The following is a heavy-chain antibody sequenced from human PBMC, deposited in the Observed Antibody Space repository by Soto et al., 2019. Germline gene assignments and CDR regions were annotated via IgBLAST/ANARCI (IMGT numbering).Heavy chain of an antibody. V-gene: IGHV4-61*01. D-gene: IGHD3-3*01. CDR2: VSYRGIT. CDR1: GGSVSSDSYF. CDR3: ARDREYSFGLTYDI. Sequence: TSETLSLTCTVSGGSVSSDSYFWSWVRQPPGKGLEWIGYVSYRGITTYNPSLKSRVTILLGTSKNQISLNLRSVTAADTAVYYCARDREYSFGLTYDIWGQGTMVTVSS. J-gene: IGHJ3*02.